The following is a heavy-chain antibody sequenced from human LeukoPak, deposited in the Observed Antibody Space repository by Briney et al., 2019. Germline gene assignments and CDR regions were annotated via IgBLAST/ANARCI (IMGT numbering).Heavy chain of an antibody. D-gene: IGHD6-19*01. CDR3: ARVRGIAVAGTGYGMDV. CDR1: GGSFSGYY. CDR2: INHSGST. Sequence: SETLSLTCAVYGGSFSGYYWSWVRQPPGKGLEWIGEINHSGSTNYNPSLKSRVTISVDTSKNQFSLKLSSVTAADTAVYYCARVRGIAVAGTGYGMDVWGQGTTVTVSS. V-gene: IGHV4-34*01. J-gene: IGHJ6*02.